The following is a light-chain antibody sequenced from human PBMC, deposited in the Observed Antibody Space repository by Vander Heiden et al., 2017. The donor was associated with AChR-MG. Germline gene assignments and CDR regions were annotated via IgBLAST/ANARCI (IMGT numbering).Light chain of an antibody. Sequence: DIQITQFPSSLSASIRDRVTITFRASPIISNFLSWYQQHPGKAPKLLIYGASTLQSGVPSRFSGTRSGTDFTLTISSLQPEDFATYYCQQSYSLPWTVGQGTKVEI. V-gene: IGKV1-39*01. CDR3: QQSYSLPWT. J-gene: IGKJ1*01. CDR2: GAS. CDR1: PIISNF.